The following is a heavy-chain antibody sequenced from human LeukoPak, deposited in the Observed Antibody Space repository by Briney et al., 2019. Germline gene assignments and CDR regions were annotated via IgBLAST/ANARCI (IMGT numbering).Heavy chain of an antibody. CDR2: ISSNGDNT. CDR1: GFTFSTYV. CDR3: VRGTGY. J-gene: IGHJ4*02. V-gene: IGHV3-64D*06. Sequence: GGSLRLSCSVSGFTFSTYVMHWVRQAPGKGLEYVSAISSNGDNTYYADSVKGRFTISRDNSKNTLYLQMSSLSADDTAVYYCVRGTGYWGQGTLVTASS.